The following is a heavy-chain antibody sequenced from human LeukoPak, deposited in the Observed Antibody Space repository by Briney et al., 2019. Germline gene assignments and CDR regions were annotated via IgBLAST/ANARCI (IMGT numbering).Heavy chain of an antibody. Sequence: SETLSLTCAVSGGSISSGGYSGSWIRQPPGKGLEWIGYIYHSGSTYYNPSLKSRVTISVDRSKNQFSLKLSSVTAADTAVYYCARSITMVRGVIGSLYYYGMDVWGKGTTVTVSS. CDR1: GGSISSGGYS. V-gene: IGHV4-30-2*01. J-gene: IGHJ6*04. CDR2: IYHSGST. D-gene: IGHD3-10*01. CDR3: ARSITMVRGVIGSLYYYGMDV.